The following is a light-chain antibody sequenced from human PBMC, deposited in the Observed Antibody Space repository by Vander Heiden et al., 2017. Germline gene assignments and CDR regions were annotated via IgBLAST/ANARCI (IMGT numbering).Light chain of an antibody. CDR2: ENN. J-gene: IGLJ3*02. Sequence: QSVLPPPPSVSAAPGQQATISCSGSSSNIGNNYVSWYQQLPGTAPKLLIYENNQRPSGIPDRFSGSKSGTSATLGITGLQTGDEADYYCGTWDSSLTGGLWVFGGGTKLTVL. CDR3: GTWDSSLTGGLWV. V-gene: IGLV1-51*02. CDR1: SSNIGNNY.